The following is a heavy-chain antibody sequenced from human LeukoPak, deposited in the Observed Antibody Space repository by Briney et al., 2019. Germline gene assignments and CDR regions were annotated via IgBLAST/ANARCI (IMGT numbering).Heavy chain of an antibody. CDR1: GYTLTELS. V-gene: IGHV1-24*01. Sequence: GASVKVSCKVSGYTLTELSMHWVRQAPGKGLEWMGGFDPEDGETIYAQKFQGRVTMTEDTSTDTAYMELSSLRSEDTAVYYCATAEDIVVAPDYWGQGTLVTVSS. CDR3: ATAEDIVVAPDY. CDR2: FDPEDGET. J-gene: IGHJ4*02. D-gene: IGHD2-2*01.